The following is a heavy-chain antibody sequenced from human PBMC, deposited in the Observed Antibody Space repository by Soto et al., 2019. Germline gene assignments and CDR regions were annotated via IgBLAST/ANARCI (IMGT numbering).Heavy chain of an antibody. CDR1: GGSVSSGSYY. D-gene: IGHD5-12*01. J-gene: IGHJ4*02. CDR2: IYYSGST. CDR3: ASLIPPRGYDTVDY. V-gene: IGHV4-61*01. Sequence: SETLSLTCTVSGGSVSSGSYYWSWIRQPPGKGLEWIGYIYYSGSTNYNPSLKTRVTISVDTSKNQFSLKLSSVTAADTAVYYCASLIPPRGYDTVDYWGQGTLVTVSS.